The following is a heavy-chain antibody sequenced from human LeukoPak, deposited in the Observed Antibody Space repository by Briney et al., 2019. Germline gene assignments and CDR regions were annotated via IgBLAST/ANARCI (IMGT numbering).Heavy chain of an antibody. Sequence: PGGSLRLSCAASGFTFSSYAMSWVRQAPGKGLEWVSAISGSGGSTYYADSVKGRFTISRDNSKNTLYLQMNSLRAEDTAVYYCAKALRLGELPVFDAFDIWGQGTMVTVSS. D-gene: IGHD3-16*01. J-gene: IGHJ3*02. CDR1: GFTFSSYA. CDR3: AKALRLGELPVFDAFDI. V-gene: IGHV3-23*01. CDR2: ISGSGGST.